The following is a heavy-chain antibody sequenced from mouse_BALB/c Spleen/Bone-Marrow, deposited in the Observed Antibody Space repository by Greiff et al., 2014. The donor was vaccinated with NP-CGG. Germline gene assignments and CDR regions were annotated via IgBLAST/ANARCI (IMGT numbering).Heavy chain of an antibody. J-gene: IGHJ3*01. CDR1: GFNIKDTY. Sequence: EVKLQESGAELVKPGASVKLSCTASGFNIKDTYMHWVKQRPEQGLEWIGRTDPANGNTKYDPKFQGKATITADTSSNTAYLQLSSLTSEDTAVYYCAAYYYGSSQFAYWGQGTLVTVSA. CDR2: TDPANGNT. V-gene: IGHV14-3*02. D-gene: IGHD1-1*01. CDR3: AAYYYGSSQFAY.